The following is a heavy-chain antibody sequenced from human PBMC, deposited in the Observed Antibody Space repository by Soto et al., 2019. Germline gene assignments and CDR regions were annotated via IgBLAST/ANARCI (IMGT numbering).Heavy chain of an antibody. CDR1: GFTFSSYG. CDR3: ARVSSIAARRYYYYYMDV. Sequence: PGGSLRLSCAASGFTFSSYGMHWVRQAPGKGLEWVAVIWYDGSSKYYADSVKGRFTISRDNSKNTLYLQMNSLRAEDTAVYYCARVSSIAARRYYYYYMDVWGKGTTVTVPS. D-gene: IGHD6-6*01. J-gene: IGHJ6*03. CDR2: IWYDGSSK. V-gene: IGHV3-33*01.